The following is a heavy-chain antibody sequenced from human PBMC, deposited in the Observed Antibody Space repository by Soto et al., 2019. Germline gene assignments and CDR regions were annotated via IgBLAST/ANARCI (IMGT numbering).Heavy chain of an antibody. D-gene: IGHD1-26*01. J-gene: IGHJ4*01. V-gene: IGHV6-1*01. CDR2: TYYRSKWYY. Sequence: SQTLSLTGAITGYSVSSNSAGWSCVRQSPSRGLEWLGRTYYRSKWYYEYAVSVRGRITINPDTSKNQYSLQLNSVTPEDTAVYFCARGEQYSGRIFDYWGQGTMVTVSS. CDR3: ARGEQYSGRIFDY. CDR1: GYSVSSNSAG.